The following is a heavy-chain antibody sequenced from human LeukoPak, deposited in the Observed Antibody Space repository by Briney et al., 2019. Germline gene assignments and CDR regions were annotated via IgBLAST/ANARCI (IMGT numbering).Heavy chain of an antibody. CDR2: ISGSGDST. CDR1: GFTVSSNY. D-gene: IGHD1-1*01. V-gene: IGHV3-23*01. Sequence: GGSLRLSCAASGFTVSSNYMSWVRQAPGRGLEWVSAISGSGDSTYYGDSVEGRFTISRDNSKNTLYLQMNSLRAEDTAVYYCAKAPPYKKYFDYWGQGTLVTVSS. CDR3: AKAPPYKKYFDY. J-gene: IGHJ4*02.